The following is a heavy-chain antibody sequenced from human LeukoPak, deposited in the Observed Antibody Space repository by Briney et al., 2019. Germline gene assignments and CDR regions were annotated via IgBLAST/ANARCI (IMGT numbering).Heavy chain of an antibody. V-gene: IGHV3-53*01. Sequence: PGGSLRLSCAASGFTVSSNYMSWVRQAPGKGLEWVSVTYSGGSTYYADSVKGRFTISRDNSKNTLYLQMNSLRAEDTAVYYCARESRGAFDPWGQGTLVTVSS. CDR3: ARESRGAFDP. D-gene: IGHD3-10*01. CDR1: GFTVSSNY. J-gene: IGHJ5*02. CDR2: TYSGGST.